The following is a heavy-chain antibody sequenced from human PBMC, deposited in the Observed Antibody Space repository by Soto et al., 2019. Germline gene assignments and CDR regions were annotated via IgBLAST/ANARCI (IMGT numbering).Heavy chain of an antibody. D-gene: IGHD5-12*01. CDR3: ARGSGYVFHYYYGLEF. Sequence: PGESLKISCKGSGYSFTSYWISWVRQMPGKGLEWMGRIDPSDSYTNYSPSFQGHVTISADKSISTAYLQWSSLKASDTAMYYCARGSGYVFHYYYGLEFWGQGTPVTVSS. J-gene: IGHJ6*02. CDR1: GYSFTSYW. V-gene: IGHV5-10-1*01. CDR2: IDPSDSYT.